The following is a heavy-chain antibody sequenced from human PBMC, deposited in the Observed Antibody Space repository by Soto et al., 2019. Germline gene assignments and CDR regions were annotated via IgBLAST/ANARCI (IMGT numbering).Heavy chain of an antibody. D-gene: IGHD3-10*01. CDR1: GYTFTSYY. CDR2: INPSGGST. V-gene: IGHV1-46*01. Sequence: ASVKVSCKASGYTFTSYYMHWVRQAPGQGLEWMGIINPSGGSTSYAQKFQGRVTMTRDTSTGTVYMELSSLRSEDTAVYYCARETSGGGYYYYGMDVWGQGTTVTVSS. CDR3: ARETSGGGYYYYGMDV. J-gene: IGHJ6*02.